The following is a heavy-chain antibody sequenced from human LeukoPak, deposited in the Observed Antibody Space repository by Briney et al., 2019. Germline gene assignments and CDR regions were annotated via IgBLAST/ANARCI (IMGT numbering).Heavy chain of an antibody. CDR1: GFTFSSYA. V-gene: IGHV3-23*01. Sequence: PGGSLRLSCAASGFTFSSYATSWVRHAPGEGLEWVSAISGSGGSTYYADSVKGRFTISRDNSKNTLYLQINSLRAEDTAVYYCAKGTNYYDSSGYHFDYWGQGTLVTVSS. CDR3: AKGTNYYDSSGYHFDY. CDR2: ISGSGGST. D-gene: IGHD3-22*01. J-gene: IGHJ4*02.